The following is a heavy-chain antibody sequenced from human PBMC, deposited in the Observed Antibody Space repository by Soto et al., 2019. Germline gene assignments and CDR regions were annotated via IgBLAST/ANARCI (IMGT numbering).Heavy chain of an antibody. D-gene: IGHD1-1*01. CDR3: ARNGTLSDTGCSYGMDA. V-gene: IGHV1-69*01. CDR2: IIPIFDTA. CDR1: GGTFSDYT. J-gene: IGHJ6*02. Sequence: QVQLVQSGAELRKPGSSVKVSCKASGGTFSDYTINWVRQAPGQRLEWMGGIIPIFDTANYAAKFQGRVTITADESTNTSYMEVSSLRSEDTAVYFCARNGTLSDTGCSYGMDAWGQGTMVTVSS.